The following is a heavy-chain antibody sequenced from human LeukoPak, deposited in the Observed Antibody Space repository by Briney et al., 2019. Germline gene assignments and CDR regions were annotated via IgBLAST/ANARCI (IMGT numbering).Heavy chain of an antibody. V-gene: IGHV3-21*01. CDR3: ARAWGHYYDSSGYYYQDY. CDR2: ISSSSSYI. J-gene: IGHJ4*02. Sequence: GGSLRLSCAASGFTFSSYSMNWVRQAPGKGLEWVSSISSSSSYIYYADSVKGRFTISRDNAKNSLYLQMNSLRAEDTAVYYCARAWGHYYDSSGYYYQDYWGQGTLVTVSS. CDR1: GFTFSSYS. D-gene: IGHD3-22*01.